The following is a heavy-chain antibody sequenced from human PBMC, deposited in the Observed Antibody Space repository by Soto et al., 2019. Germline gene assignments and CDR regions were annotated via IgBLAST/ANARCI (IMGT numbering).Heavy chain of an antibody. D-gene: IGHD1-26*01. CDR2: ISNSGIS. J-gene: IGHJ5*02. CDR3: ARDMHAGFTHYFDT. V-gene: IGHV4-61*01. CDR1: GDSVTSVNYF. Sequence: PSETLSLTCAVSGDSVTSVNYFWTWIRQPPGGGLEWIGYISNSGISKYNPSLKSRVAMSQDTSKNQFSLKLTSMTAADTAVYYCARDMHAGFTHYFDTWGQGTLVTVSS.